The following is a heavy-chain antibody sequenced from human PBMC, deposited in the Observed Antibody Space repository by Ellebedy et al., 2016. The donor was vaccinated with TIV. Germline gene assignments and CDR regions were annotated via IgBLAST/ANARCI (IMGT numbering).Heavy chain of an antibody. D-gene: IGHD4-11*01. CDR1: GFTFSSYW. V-gene: IGHV3-7*01. Sequence: GGSLRLXXAASGFTFSSYWMSWVRQAPGKGLEWVANIKQDGSEKYYVDSVKGRFTISRDNAKNSLYLQMNSLRAEDTAVYYCAGMTTVSMDVWGKGTTVTVST. J-gene: IGHJ6*04. CDR3: AGMTTVSMDV. CDR2: IKQDGSEK.